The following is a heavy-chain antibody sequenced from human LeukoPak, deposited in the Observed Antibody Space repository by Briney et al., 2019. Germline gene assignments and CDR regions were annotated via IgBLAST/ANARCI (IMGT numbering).Heavy chain of an antibody. D-gene: IGHD2/OR15-2a*01. V-gene: IGHV3-23*01. J-gene: IGHJ4*02. CDR3: ARLRDDTTNYDY. CDR2: ISGSGGST. CDR1: GFTFSSYA. Sequence: GGSLRLSCAASGFTFSSYAMSWVRQAPGKGLEWVSAISGSGGSTYYADSVKGRFTIYRDNSKNTLYLQMNSLRAEDTAVYYCARLRDDTTNYDYWGQGTLVTVSS.